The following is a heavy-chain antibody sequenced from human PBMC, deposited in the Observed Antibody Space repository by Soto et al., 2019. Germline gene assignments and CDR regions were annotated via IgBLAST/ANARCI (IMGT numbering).Heavy chain of an antibody. Sequence: QLQESGPGLVRPSGTLSLTCSVSGVSIIGSNWWSWVRQPPGKAPEWIGEVYYSGSANYNPSLKSRVSISSDTSENQFSLRLSSVAAADTAVYYCARDGHYDSSGFPLSVWGRGTLVIVSS. CDR1: GVSIIGSNW. CDR3: ARDGHYDSSGFPLSV. D-gene: IGHD3-22*01. V-gene: IGHV4-4*02. J-gene: IGHJ4*02. CDR2: VYYSGSA.